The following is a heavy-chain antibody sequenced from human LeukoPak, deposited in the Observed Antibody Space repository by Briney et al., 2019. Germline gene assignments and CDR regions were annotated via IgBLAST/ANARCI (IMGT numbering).Heavy chain of an antibody. Sequence: SLRLSCAASGFTFSSYVMSWVRQAPGKGLEWVSGISWNSGSIGYADSVKGRFTISRDNAKNSLYLQMNSLRAEDTALYYCAKSPAPTGTFDYWGQGTLVTVSS. D-gene: IGHD2-8*02. J-gene: IGHJ4*02. CDR1: GFTFSSYV. V-gene: IGHV3-9*01. CDR2: ISWNSGSI. CDR3: AKSPAPTGTFDY.